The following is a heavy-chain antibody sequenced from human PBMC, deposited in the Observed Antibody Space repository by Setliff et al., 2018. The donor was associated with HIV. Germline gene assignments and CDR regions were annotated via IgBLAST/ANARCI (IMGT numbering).Heavy chain of an antibody. CDR3: ARSRTITLIQCLDP. CDR1: GYSFSSYG. D-gene: IGHD3-22*01. V-gene: IGHV1-18*01. J-gene: IGHJ5*02. CDR2: ISVYNGNT. Sequence: ASVKVSCKASGYSFSSYGVSWVRQAPGQGLEWMGWISVYNGNTNYAQKFQNRVTMTTDTSTSTAYMELRSLRSDDTAVYYCARSRTITLIQCLDPWGQGTQVTVSS.